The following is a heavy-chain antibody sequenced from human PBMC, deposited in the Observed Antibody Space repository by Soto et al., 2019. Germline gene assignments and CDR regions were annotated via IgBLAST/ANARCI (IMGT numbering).Heavy chain of an antibody. V-gene: IGHV4-31*03. Sequence: SETLSLTCTVSGDSLSSGGHYWSWIRQHPGKGLEWIGHIYDSVNTYYSPSLRSRVTISADMSKNQFSLNLRSVTAADTAVYYCARVDKRGYFAILTDYWGQGTLVTVSS. J-gene: IGHJ4*02. CDR3: ARVDKRGYFAILTDY. D-gene: IGHD3-9*01. CDR2: IYDSVNT. CDR1: GDSLSSGGHY.